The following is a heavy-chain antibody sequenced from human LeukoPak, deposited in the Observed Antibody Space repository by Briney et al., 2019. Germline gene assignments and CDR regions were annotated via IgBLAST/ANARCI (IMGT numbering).Heavy chain of an antibody. V-gene: IGHV1-46*01. J-gene: IGHJ3*02. CDR3: ARVRMATSRTFDI. CDR1: GYTFTSYP. Sequence: ASVKVSCKSSGYTFTSYPMHWVRQAPGQGLDWMGIINPSGGSTNYAQKFQGRVTMTRDMSTSTVYMELSSLRSEDTAVYYCARVRMATSRTFDIWGQGRMVTVSS. D-gene: IGHD5-24*01. CDR2: INPSGGST.